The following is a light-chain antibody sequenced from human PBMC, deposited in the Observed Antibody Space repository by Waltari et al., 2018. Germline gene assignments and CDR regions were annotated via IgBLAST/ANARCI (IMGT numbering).Light chain of an antibody. V-gene: IGKV1-12*01. J-gene: IGKJ3*01. CDR3: QRANSFPFT. CDR1: PSIGTW. CDR2: LTS. Sequence: DIQMTQSPSPVSASIGARVTITCRPSPSIGTWFAWYQQKPRRATKLLIHLTSTFQSGVPSRFSGSGSGTEFTLTISRLQSEDFATYYCQRANSFPFTFGPGTKVEIK.